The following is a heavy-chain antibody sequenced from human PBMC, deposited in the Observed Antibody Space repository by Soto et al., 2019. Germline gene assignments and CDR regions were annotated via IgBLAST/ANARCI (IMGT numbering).Heavy chain of an antibody. CDR2: ISGSGGST. D-gene: IGHD3-22*01. V-gene: IGHV3-23*01. CDR3: AKDPVRRITMIVVVITPKYFQY. CDR1: GFTFSSYA. Sequence: GGSLRLSCAASGFTFSSYAMSWVRQAPGKGLEWVSAISGSGGSTYYADSVKGRFTISRDNSKNTLYLQMNSLRAEDTAVYYCAKDPVRRITMIVVVITPKYFQYWGQGTLVTVSS. J-gene: IGHJ1*01.